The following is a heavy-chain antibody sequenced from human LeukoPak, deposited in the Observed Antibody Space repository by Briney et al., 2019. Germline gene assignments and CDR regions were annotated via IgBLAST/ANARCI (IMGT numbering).Heavy chain of an antibody. CDR1: GFTFSSYA. V-gene: IGHV3-30-3*01. D-gene: IGHD6-19*01. J-gene: IGHJ4*02. Sequence: PGGSLRLSCAASGFTFSSYAMHWVRQAPGKGLEWVAVISYDGSKKYYADSVKGRFTISRDNSKNTLYPQMNSLRAEDTAVYYCARDIAVAGIYWGQGTLVTVSS. CDR3: ARDIAVAGIY. CDR2: ISYDGSKK.